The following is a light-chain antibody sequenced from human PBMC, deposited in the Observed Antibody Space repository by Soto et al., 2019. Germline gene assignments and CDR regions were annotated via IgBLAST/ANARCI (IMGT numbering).Light chain of an antibody. V-gene: IGLV1-44*01. Sequence: QSVLTQPPSASGTPGQRVTISCSGSSSNIGSNAVNWYQQLPGTAPKLFIYRNNQRPSGVPDRFSGSKSGTSASLAISGLQSEDEADYHCAAWDDSLNGPVFGGGTKVTVL. CDR1: SSNIGSNA. CDR2: RNN. J-gene: IGLJ3*02. CDR3: AAWDDSLNGPV.